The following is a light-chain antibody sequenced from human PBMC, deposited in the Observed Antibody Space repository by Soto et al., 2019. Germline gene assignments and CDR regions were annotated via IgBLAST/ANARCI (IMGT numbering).Light chain of an antibody. CDR3: QQRSDWPLT. CDR1: QSVSTY. CDR2: DST. Sequence: EIVLTQSPSTLSLSSGERATLSFRASQSVSTYFAWYQQKPGQAPRLLIYDSTTRAAGIPARFSGSGSGTDFTLTITSLEPDDFAVYYCQQRSDWPLTFGGGTKVEIK. J-gene: IGKJ4*01. V-gene: IGKV3-11*01.